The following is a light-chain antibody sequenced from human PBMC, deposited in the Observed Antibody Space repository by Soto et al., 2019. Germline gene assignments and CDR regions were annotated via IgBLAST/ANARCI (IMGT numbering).Light chain of an antibody. Sequence: QSALTQPASVSGSPGQSITISCTGTSSDVGSYNLVSWYQQHPGKAPKLMIYEDIERPSGVSNRFSGSKSGNTASLTISGLQTEDEADDYCCSYAGGTSVVFGGGTKLTVL. CDR3: CSYAGGTSVV. CDR1: SSDVGSYNL. V-gene: IGLV2-23*01. J-gene: IGLJ2*01. CDR2: EDI.